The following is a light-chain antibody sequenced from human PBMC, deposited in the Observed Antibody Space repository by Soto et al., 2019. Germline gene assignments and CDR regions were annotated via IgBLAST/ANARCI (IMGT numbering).Light chain of an antibody. CDR2: GAS. Sequence: EIVLTQSPGTLSLSPGERATLSCRASQSVSNNYLAWYQQKPGQAPSLLIYGASNRATGIPDRFSGSGSGTDFTLTISRLEPEDFAVYYCQQYGSSGTFGQGPRWIS. V-gene: IGKV3-20*01. J-gene: IGKJ1*01. CDR3: QQYGSSGT. CDR1: QSVSNNY.